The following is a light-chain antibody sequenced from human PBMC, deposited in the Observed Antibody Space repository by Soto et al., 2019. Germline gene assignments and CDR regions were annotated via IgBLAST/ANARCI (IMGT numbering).Light chain of an antibody. CDR1: QGISTW. Sequence: DIQMTQSPSTVSASLGDRVTITCRASQGISTWLAWYQQKPGEAPKLLIHDASRLESGVPSRFSGSGSGTVFTLTISSLQPDDFGTYYCQQYNSYSRTFGPGTKVDNK. CDR2: DAS. CDR3: QQYNSYSRT. V-gene: IGKV1-5*01. J-gene: IGKJ1*01.